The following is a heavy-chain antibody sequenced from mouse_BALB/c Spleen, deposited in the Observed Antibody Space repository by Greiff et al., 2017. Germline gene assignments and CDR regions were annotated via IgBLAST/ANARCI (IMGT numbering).Heavy chain of an antibody. CDR2: IYPGDGDT. V-gene: IGHV1-80*01. D-gene: IGHD1-2*01. CDR1: GYAFSSYW. Sequence: QVQLKQSGAELVRPGSSVKISCKASGYAFSSYWMNWVKQRPGQGLEWIGQIYPGDGDTNYHGKFKGKATLTADKSSSTAYMQLSSLTSEDSAVYCCAREAYYGLDYWGQGTTLTVSS. J-gene: IGHJ2*01. CDR3: AREAYYGLDY.